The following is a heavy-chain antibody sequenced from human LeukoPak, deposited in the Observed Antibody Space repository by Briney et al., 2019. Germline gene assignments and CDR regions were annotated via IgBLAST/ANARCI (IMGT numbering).Heavy chain of an antibody. CDR3: AKDLYSYGSPANY. Sequence: PGGSLRLSCAASGFTLSSYAMSWVRQAPGKGLECVSAISGSGGSTYYADSVKGRFTISRDNSKNTLYLQMNSLRAEDTAVYYCAKDLYSYGSPANYWGQGTLVTVSS. CDR1: GFTLSSYA. J-gene: IGHJ4*02. CDR2: ISGSGGST. V-gene: IGHV3-23*01. D-gene: IGHD5-18*01.